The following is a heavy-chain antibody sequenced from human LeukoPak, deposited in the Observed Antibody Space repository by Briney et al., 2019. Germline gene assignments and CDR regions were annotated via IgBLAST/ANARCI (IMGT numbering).Heavy chain of an antibody. CDR3: TRDRSGYEDY. Sequence: PGGSLRLSCAASGFTFSSYSMNWVRQALGKGLEWVSSISSSSSYIYYADSVKGRFTISRDNAKNSLYLQMNSLRAEDTAVYYCTRDRSGYEDYWGQGTLVTVSS. D-gene: IGHD5-12*01. J-gene: IGHJ4*02. CDR1: GFTFSSYS. V-gene: IGHV3-21*01. CDR2: ISSSSSYI.